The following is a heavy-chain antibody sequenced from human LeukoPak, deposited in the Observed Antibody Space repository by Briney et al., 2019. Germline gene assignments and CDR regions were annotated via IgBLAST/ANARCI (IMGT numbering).Heavy chain of an antibody. Sequence: PSETLSLTCTVSGGSISSGSYYWSWIRQPAGKGLEWIGRIYTSGSTNYNPSLKSRVTISVGTSKNQFSLKLSSVTAADTAVYYCARSLWFGELLPDYWGQGTLVTVSS. CDR2: IYTSGST. J-gene: IGHJ4*02. D-gene: IGHD3-10*01. CDR3: ARSLWFGELLPDY. V-gene: IGHV4-61*02. CDR1: GGSISSGSYY.